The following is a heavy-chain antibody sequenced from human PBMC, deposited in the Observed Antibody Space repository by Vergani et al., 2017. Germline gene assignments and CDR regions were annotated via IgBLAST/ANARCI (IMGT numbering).Heavy chain of an antibody. CDR3: AREERSNTSPFVGD. CDR2: ISGHGDRT. J-gene: IGHJ4*02. Sequence: EVHLLESGGGQVEAGGSLRLSCVASGFTFSNSAMSWVRQTSGKGLEWVSAISGHGDRTYYADSVMGRFTISRDNSKNTVYLQMNSLKAEDRATYYCAREERSNTSPFVGDWGQGTLVTV. V-gene: IGHV3-23*01. D-gene: IGHD2/OR15-2a*01. CDR1: GFTFSNSA.